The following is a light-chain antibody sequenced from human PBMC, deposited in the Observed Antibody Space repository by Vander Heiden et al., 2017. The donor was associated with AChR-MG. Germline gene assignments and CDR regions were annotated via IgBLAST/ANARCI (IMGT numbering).Light chain of an antibody. Sequence: DIQMTQSPSSLSASVGDRVTITCRASQSISSYLNWYQQKPGKAPELLIYAASNLQSGVPSRFSGSESGTDFTLTISSLQPEDFATYYCQQSDSAPRTFGQGTKVDIK. J-gene: IGKJ2*01. V-gene: IGKV1-39*01. CDR1: QSISSY. CDR3: QQSDSAPRT. CDR2: AAS.